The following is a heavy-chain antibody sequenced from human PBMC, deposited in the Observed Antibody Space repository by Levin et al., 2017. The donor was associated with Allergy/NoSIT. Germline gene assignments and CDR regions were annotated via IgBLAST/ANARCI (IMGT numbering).Heavy chain of an antibody. CDR1: GFTFSDHY. CDR2: TRNKARSYTT. Sequence: GGSLRLSCAASGFTFSDHYMDWVRQAPGKGLEWVGRTRNKARSYTTEYAASVKGRFTISRDDSSNALILQMNSLKTEDTAVYYCARRMRNTARGLDYWGQGTLVTVSS. J-gene: IGHJ4*02. V-gene: IGHV3-72*01. CDR3: ARRMRNTARGLDY. D-gene: IGHD5-18*01.